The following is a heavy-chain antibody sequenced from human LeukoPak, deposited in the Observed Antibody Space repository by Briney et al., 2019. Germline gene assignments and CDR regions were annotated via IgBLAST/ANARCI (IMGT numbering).Heavy chain of an antibody. D-gene: IGHD4-17*01. J-gene: IGHJ2*01. CDR2: INPSGGST. V-gene: IGHV1-46*01. CDR1: GYTFTSYY. Sequence: GASVKVSCKASGYTFTSYYMHWVRQAPGQGLEWMGIINPSGGSTSYAQKFQGRVTMTRDTSTSTVYMELSSLRSEDTAVYYCARVLRHDSGAQLGYFDLWGRGTLVTVSS. CDR3: ARVLRHDSGAQLGYFDL.